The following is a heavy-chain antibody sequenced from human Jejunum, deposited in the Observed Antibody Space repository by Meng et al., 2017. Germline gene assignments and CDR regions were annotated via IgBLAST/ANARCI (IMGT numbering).Heavy chain of an antibody. CDR3: AKDKIYNDGIWDFDL. Sequence: SCAGSGFSFTYTMSWVRQAPGKGLEWVSGVTTSGDPHYADSVKGRFAISRDNSKNMLYLQLNSLRDDDTAMYYCAKDKIYNDGIWDFDLWGRGTLVTVSS. J-gene: IGHJ2*01. D-gene: IGHD5-12*01. CDR1: GFSFTYT. V-gene: IGHV3-23*01. CDR2: VTTSGDP.